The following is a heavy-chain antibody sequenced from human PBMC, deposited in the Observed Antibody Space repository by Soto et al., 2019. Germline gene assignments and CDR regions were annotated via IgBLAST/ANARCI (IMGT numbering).Heavy chain of an antibody. CDR2: IAYDGSNK. J-gene: IGHJ5*02. D-gene: IGHD3-16*01. CDR3: ASDLQAGDDYVDWFAT. Sequence: QVQLVESGGGVVQPGGSLRLSCAASGFSISRSAMHWVRQSPGKGLEWVAVIAYDGSNKYYVDSAKGRFTTSRDNSTNTLYLQMRSVSSEDTAVYYCASDLQAGDDYVDWFATWGQGTLVTVSS. CDR1: GFSISRSA. V-gene: IGHV3-30-3*01.